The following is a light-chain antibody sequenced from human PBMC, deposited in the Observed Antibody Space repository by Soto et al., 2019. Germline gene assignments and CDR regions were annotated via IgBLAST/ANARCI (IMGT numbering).Light chain of an antibody. V-gene: IGLV1-44*01. Sequence: QSVLTQPYSVSGTPGQRVTISCSGSSSNIGSHTLNWYQHLPGTAPNLLIYSDNQRPSGVPDRFSGSTSGTSASLAISGLQSEHEADYYCAAWDDSLNAAVFGGGTKLTVL. CDR1: SSNIGSHT. CDR2: SDN. J-gene: IGLJ2*01. CDR3: AAWDDSLNAAV.